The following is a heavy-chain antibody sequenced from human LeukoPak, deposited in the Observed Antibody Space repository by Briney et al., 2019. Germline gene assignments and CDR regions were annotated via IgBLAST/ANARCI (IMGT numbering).Heavy chain of an antibody. J-gene: IGHJ4*02. V-gene: IGHV1-2*02. Sequence: GASVKLSCKASGYTFTGYYMHWERQAPGQGLEWMGWINPNSGGTNYAQKFQGRVTMTRDTSISTAYMELSRLRSDDTAVYYCARGSYNWNDGGYYFDYWGQGTLVTVSS. D-gene: IGHD1-1*01. CDR2: INPNSGGT. CDR3: ARGSYNWNDGGYYFDY. CDR1: GYTFTGYY.